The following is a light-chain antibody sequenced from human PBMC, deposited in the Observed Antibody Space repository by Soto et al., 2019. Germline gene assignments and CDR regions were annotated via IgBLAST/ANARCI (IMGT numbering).Light chain of an antibody. V-gene: IGLV2-14*01. Sequence: QSALTQPASVSGSPGQSITISCTGTSSDVGGYHYVSWFQQHPGKAPKLMIYEVSNRPSGVSNRCSGSRSGNTASLTISGLQSEDEAEYYCNSYTNNNTFVFGTGTKLTVL. CDR2: EVS. J-gene: IGLJ1*01. CDR1: SSDVGGYHY. CDR3: NSYTNNNTFV.